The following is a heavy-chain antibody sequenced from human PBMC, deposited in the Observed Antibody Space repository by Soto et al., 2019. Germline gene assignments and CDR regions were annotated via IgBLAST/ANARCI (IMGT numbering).Heavy chain of an antibody. V-gene: IGHV3-23*01. Sequence: GSLRLSCAASGFTFSSYAMSWVRQAPGKGLEWVSSISGGDDSTYYADSVKGRFTISRDSSKNTLYLQMNSLRAEDTAVYYCATPFHSSGWYHADYFDYWGQGTLVTVSS. J-gene: IGHJ4*02. CDR3: ATPFHSSGWYHADYFDY. D-gene: IGHD6-19*01. CDR2: ISGGDDST. CDR1: GFTFSSYA.